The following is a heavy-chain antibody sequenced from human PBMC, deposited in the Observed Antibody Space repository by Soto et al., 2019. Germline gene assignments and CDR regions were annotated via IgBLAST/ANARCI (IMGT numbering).Heavy chain of an antibody. CDR2: INPSGGST. Sequence: QVQLVQSGAEVKKPGASVKVSCKASGYTFTSYYMHWVRQAPGQGLEWMGIINPSGGSTSYAQKFQGRGTMTRDTSTSTVYMELSSLRSEDTAVYYCARGGYYYDSSGYYYSAEYFQHWGQGTLVTVSS. CDR3: ARGGYYYDSSGYYYSAEYFQH. CDR1: GYTFTSYY. D-gene: IGHD3-22*01. J-gene: IGHJ1*01. V-gene: IGHV1-46*01.